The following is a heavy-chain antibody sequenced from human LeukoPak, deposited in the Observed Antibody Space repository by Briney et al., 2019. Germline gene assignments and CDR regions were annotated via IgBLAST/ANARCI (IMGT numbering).Heavy chain of an antibody. D-gene: IGHD2-15*01. CDR1: GGSLTTNNYY. V-gene: IGHV4-39*01. CDR2: IYYTGST. Sequence: SETLSLTCTVSGGSLTTNNYYWGWIRQPPGKGLEWIGTIYYTGSTYYNPPLKSRVTISVDTSESQLFLKMNSVTAADTAIYYCVRHCPTLILKAADYFDPWGQGTLVTVSS. CDR3: VRHCPTLILKAADYFDP. J-gene: IGHJ5*02.